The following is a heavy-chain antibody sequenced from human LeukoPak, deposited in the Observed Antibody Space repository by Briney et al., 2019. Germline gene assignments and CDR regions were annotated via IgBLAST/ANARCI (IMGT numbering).Heavy chain of an antibody. CDR3: ARGAGYCSSTSCYGTGPSFDY. D-gene: IGHD2-2*01. V-gene: IGHV4-34*01. J-gene: IGHJ4*02. CDR2: INHSGST. Sequence: SETLSLTRAVYGGSFSGYYWSWIRQPPGKGLEWIGEINHSGSTNYNPSLKSRVTISVDTSKNQFSLKLSSVTAADTAVYYCARGAGYCSSTSCYGTGPSFDYWGQGTLVTVSS. CDR1: GGSFSGYY.